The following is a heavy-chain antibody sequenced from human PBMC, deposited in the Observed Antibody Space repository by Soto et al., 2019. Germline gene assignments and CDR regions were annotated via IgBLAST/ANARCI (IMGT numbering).Heavy chain of an antibody. Sequence: EVQVLATGGGLIQPGGSLRLSCAASGFTVNSNYMSWVRQAPGDGLQWVSITNTGGTTYYADSVKGRFTVSRDNSKNTLYLQMNSLRAEDTAVYYCAKGDGFILAVWGQGTTVSVSS. J-gene: IGHJ6*02. CDR1: GFTVNSNY. D-gene: IGHD1-26*01. CDR3: AKGDGFILAV. V-gene: IGHV3-53*02. CDR2: TNTGGTT.